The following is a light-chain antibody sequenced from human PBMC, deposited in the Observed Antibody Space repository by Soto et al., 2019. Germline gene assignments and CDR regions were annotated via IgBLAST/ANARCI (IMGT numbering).Light chain of an antibody. Sequence: QAVVTQETSMSVSPGGTVTLTCGSSTGTVTSGHYPYWFQQKPGQAPRTLIYDINNKHSWTPARFSGSLLGGKAALTLSGAQPEDEADYFCLLEYSGVRVFGGGTKLTVL. CDR3: LLEYSGVRV. CDR1: TGTVTSGHY. J-gene: IGLJ2*01. CDR2: DIN. V-gene: IGLV7-46*01.